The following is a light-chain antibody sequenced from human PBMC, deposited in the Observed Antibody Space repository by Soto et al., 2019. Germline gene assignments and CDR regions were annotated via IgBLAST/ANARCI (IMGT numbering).Light chain of an antibody. CDR2: GAS. CDR3: QQYNNWPQT. CDR1: QSVSSSY. J-gene: IGKJ1*01. V-gene: IGKV3D-15*01. Sequence: EVVLKQSPATLSVTPGAGATLSCRASQSVSSSYLAWYQQKPGQAPRLLIYGASSRATGIPARFSGSGSGTDFTLTISGLQSEDFAVYYCQQYNNWPQTFGQRTKADIK.